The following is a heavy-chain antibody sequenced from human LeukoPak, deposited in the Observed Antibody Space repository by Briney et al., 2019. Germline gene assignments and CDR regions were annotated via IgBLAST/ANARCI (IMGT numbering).Heavy chain of an antibody. CDR2: INHSGST. CDR1: GGSFSGYY. D-gene: IGHD3-16*01. Sequence: SETLSLTCAVYGGSFSGYYWSWIRQPPGKGLEWIGEINHSGSTNYNPSLKSRVTISVDTSKNQFSLKPSSVTAADTAVYYCARALNPSRLGEFPWGQGTLVTVSS. V-gene: IGHV4-34*01. CDR3: ARALNPSRLGEFP. J-gene: IGHJ5*02.